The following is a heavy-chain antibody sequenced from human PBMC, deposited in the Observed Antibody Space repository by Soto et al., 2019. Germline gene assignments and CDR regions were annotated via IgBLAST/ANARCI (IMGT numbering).Heavy chain of an antibody. CDR2: IYYSGST. J-gene: IGHJ6*03. D-gene: IGHD3-16*01. Sequence: QVQLQESGPGLVKPSETLSLSCNVSGGCISGHYWSWVRQTPGKGLEWIGYIYYSGSTNYNPSLKSRVTISVDTSKTHFSLRLTSVTAADTAVYYCARGPYYDLIWNYYYMDVWGKGTTVTVSS. CDR3: ARGPYYDLIWNYYYMDV. CDR1: GGCISGHY. V-gene: IGHV4-59*08.